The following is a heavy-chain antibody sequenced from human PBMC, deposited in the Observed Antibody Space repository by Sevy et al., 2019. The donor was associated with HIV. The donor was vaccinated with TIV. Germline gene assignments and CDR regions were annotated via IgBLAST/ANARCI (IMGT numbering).Heavy chain of an antibody. CDR2: ISYDGSNK. V-gene: IGHV3-30-3*01. CDR1: GFTFSSYA. CDR3: ARVVGPMVRGAKGHPYYGMDV. Sequence: GSLRLSCAASGFTFSSYAMHWVRQAPGKGLEWVAVISYDGSNKYYADSVKGRFTISRDNSKNTLYLQMNSLRAEDTAVYYCARVVGPMVRGAKGHPYYGMDVWGQGTTVTVSS. J-gene: IGHJ6*02. D-gene: IGHD3-10*01.